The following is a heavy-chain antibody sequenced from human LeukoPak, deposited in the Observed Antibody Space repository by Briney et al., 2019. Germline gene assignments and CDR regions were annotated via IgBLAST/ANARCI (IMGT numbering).Heavy chain of an antibody. J-gene: IGHJ5*02. CDR1: GKTLTEFA. V-gene: IGHV1-24*01. Sequence: ASERVSCKVSGKTLTEFAIHWVRQAPGKGLEWMGGFDPEEGERIYAQKFQGRVTMTEDTSTDTSYMELSSLRSEDTAVYYCAPRLRYFDWSFNDPWGQGTLVTVSS. CDR3: APRLRYFDWSFNDP. D-gene: IGHD3-9*01. CDR2: FDPEEGER.